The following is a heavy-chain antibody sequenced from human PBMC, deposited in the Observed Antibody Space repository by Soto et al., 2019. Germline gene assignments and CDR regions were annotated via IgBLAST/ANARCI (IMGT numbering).Heavy chain of an antibody. D-gene: IGHD6-19*01. CDR2: IYYTGST. CDR1: GDSINTYN. J-gene: IGHJ4*02. Sequence: PSETLSLTCTVSGDSINTYNWNWIRQPPGKGLEWIGCIYYTGSTRYIPSLESRVTILVDTSRNQISLTLSSVTAADTAVYYCAREERSGWYRVFGLWGQGTLVTVSS. V-gene: IGHV4-59*01. CDR3: AREERSGWYRVFGL.